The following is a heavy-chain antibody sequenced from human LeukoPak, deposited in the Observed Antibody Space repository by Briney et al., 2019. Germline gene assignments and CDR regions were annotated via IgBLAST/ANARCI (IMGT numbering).Heavy chain of an antibody. D-gene: IGHD6-19*01. CDR3: AREYSGWYTPYYYYYGMDV. CDR2: INPSGGST. Sequence: ASVKVSCKASGYTFTSYYMHWVRQAPGQGLEWMGIINPSGGSTSYAQKFQGRVTMTRDTPTSTVYMELSSLRSEDTAVYYCAREYSGWYTPYYYYYGMDVWGQGTTVTVSS. CDR1: GYTFTSYY. J-gene: IGHJ6*02. V-gene: IGHV1-46*01.